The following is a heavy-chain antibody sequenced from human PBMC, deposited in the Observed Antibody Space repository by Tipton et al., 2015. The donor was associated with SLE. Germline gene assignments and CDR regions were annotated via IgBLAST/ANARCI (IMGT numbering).Heavy chain of an antibody. V-gene: IGHV4-39*07. Sequence: TLSLTCTVSGGSININSYFWAWIRQPPGKGLEWIGSVFYSGSTSYNPFLRSRVTISVDTSKKQFSLKLSSVTAADTAVYYCARDGVYGPNSGSQWGQGTLVTVSS. J-gene: IGHJ4*02. CDR3: ARDGVYGPNSGSQ. D-gene: IGHD1-26*01. CDR1: GGSININSYF. CDR2: VFYSGST.